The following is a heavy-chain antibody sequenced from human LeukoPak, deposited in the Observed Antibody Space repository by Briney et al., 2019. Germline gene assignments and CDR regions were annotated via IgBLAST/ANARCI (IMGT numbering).Heavy chain of an antibody. CDR1: GGSISNYY. J-gene: IGHJ4*02. Sequence: SETLSLTCTVSGGSISNYYWSWIRQPPGKGLEWIGYIYYSGSTNYNPSLKSRVTISVDTSKNQFSLKLSSVTAADTAVYYCARELSAGFDYWGQGTLVTVSS. CDR2: IYYSGST. CDR3: ARELSAGFDY. D-gene: IGHD6-19*01. V-gene: IGHV4-59*01.